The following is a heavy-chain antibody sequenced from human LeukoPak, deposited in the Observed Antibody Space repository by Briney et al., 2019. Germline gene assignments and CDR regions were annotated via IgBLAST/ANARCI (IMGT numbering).Heavy chain of an antibody. Sequence: PGGSLRLSCAASGFTLSSYAMSWLRQAPGKGLEWVSAISGDGDNTYYADSVKGRFTISRDNSKNTLCLQMNSLRAEDTAVYYCAKERNWGFFDYWGQGTLVTVSS. J-gene: IGHJ4*02. CDR3: AKERNWGFFDY. D-gene: IGHD7-27*01. CDR1: GFTLSSYA. V-gene: IGHV3-23*01. CDR2: ISGDGDNT.